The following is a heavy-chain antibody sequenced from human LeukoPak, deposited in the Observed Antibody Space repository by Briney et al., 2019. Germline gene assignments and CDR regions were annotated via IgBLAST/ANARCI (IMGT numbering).Heavy chain of an antibody. V-gene: IGHV3-21*01. J-gene: IGHJ4*02. D-gene: IGHD3-22*01. CDR1: GFTFSSYS. CDR3: ARDLYDYYDSSGSYSGFDY. Sequence: PGGSLRLSCAASGFTFSSYSMNWVRQAPGKGLEWVSSISSSSSYIYYADSVKGRFTISRDNSKNTLYVQMKSLSVEDTAVFYCARDLYDYYDSSGSYSGFDYWGQGTLVTVSS. CDR2: ISSSSSYI.